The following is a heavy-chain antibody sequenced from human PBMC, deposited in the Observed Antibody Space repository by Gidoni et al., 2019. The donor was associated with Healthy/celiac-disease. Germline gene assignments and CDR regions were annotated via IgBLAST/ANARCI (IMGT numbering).Heavy chain of an antibody. CDR2: SSPNSGNT. CDR1: VDTFTSYA. Sequence: QVQLVQSGAEVKKPGASVRVYCKASVDTFTSYAINWVRPATEHGRVRMGWSSPNSGNTGYAQKVQGRVTMTRNTSISTAYMELRSLRSEDTAVYYCASGRNLGNLEARYFDLWGRGTLVTVSS. D-gene: IGHD1-26*01. V-gene: IGHV1-8*01. J-gene: IGHJ2*01. CDR3: ASGRNLGNLEARYFDL.